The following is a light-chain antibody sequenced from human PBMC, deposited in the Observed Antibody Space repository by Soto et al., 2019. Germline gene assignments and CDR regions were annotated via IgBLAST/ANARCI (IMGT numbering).Light chain of an antibody. Sequence: QSVLTQPPSASGSPGQSVTISCTGTSSDVGGYNYVSWYQQHPGKAPKLMIYEVSKRPSGVPDRFSGSKSGNTASLTVSGLQAEDEADYYCSSYAGSNKVVFGGGTQVTVL. J-gene: IGLJ2*01. CDR3: SSYAGSNKVV. CDR2: EVS. CDR1: SSDVGGYNY. V-gene: IGLV2-8*01.